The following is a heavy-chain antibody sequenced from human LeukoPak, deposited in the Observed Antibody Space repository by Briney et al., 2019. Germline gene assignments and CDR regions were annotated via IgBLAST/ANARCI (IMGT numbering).Heavy chain of an antibody. J-gene: IGHJ4*02. CDR1: GGSISSYY. CDR2: IYYSGST. D-gene: IGHD3-9*01. Sequence: KASETLSLTCTVSGGSISSYYWSWIRQPPGKGLEWIGYIYYSGSTNYNPSLKSRVTMSIDTSKNQFSLKLRSMTTADTAVYYCARESYFDWGPPGVWGQGTLVTVSS. V-gene: IGHV4-59*01. CDR3: ARESYFDWGPPGV.